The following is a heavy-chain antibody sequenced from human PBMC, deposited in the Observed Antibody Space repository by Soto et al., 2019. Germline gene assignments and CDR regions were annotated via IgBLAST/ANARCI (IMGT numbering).Heavy chain of an antibody. CDR3: XXXXXXXXXXXY. V-gene: IGHV1-69*02. CDR1: GGTFSSYT. J-gene: IGHJ4*02. CDR2: IIPILGIA. Sequence: QVQLVQSGAEVKKPGSSVKVSCKASGGTFSSYTIRWVRXXXGXGLEWMGRIIPILGIAXYAXKFQGRVTITADKSTXXXXXXXXXXXXXXXXXXXXXXXXXXXXXXXYWGQGTLVTVSS.